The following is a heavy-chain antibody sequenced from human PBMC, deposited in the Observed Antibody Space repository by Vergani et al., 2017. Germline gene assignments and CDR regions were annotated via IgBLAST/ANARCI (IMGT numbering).Heavy chain of an antibody. CDR3: AWAPPYYYDSSGYAYFQH. CDR2: IIPIFGTA. D-gene: IGHD3-22*01. CDR1: GGTFSSYA. V-gene: IGHV1-69*01. J-gene: IGHJ1*01. Sequence: QVQLVQSGAEVQKPGASVKVSCKASGGTFSSYAISWVRQAPGQGLEWMGGIIPIFGTANYAQKFQGRVTITADESTSTAYMELSRLRSEDTAVYYCAWAPPYYYDSSGYAYFQHWGQGTLVTVSS.